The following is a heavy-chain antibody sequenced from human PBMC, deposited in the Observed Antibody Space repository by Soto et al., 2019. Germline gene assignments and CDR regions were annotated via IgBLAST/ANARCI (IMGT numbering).Heavy chain of an antibody. J-gene: IGHJ4*02. V-gene: IGHV3-23*01. Sequence: EVQLLESGGGLVQPGGSLRLSCAASGFTFSSYAMSWVRQAPGKGLEWVSAISGSGGSTYYADSVKGRFTITRDNSKNTLYLQMNSLRAEDTAVYYCAKPIAVAGIFDYWGQGTLVTVSS. CDR3: AKPIAVAGIFDY. CDR2: ISGSGGST. CDR1: GFTFSSYA. D-gene: IGHD6-19*01.